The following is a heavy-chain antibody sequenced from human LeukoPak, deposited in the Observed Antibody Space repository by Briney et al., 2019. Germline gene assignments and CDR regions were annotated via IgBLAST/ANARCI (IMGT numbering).Heavy chain of an antibody. V-gene: IGHV3-30*04. CDR3: ARVRKEWLGKGNWFDP. CDR1: GFTFSSYA. D-gene: IGHD6-19*01. J-gene: IGHJ5*02. Sequence: QPGRSLRLSCAASGFTFSSYAMHWVRQAPGKGLEWVAVISYDGSNKYYADSVKGRFTISRDNSKNTLYLQMNSLRAEDTAVYYCARVRKEWLGKGNWFDPWGQGTLVTVSS. CDR2: ISYDGSNK.